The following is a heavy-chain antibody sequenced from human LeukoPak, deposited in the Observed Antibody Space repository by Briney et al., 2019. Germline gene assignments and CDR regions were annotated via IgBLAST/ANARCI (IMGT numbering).Heavy chain of an antibody. J-gene: IGHJ3*02. CDR1: GGTFSSYA. Sequence: SVKVSCKASGGTFSSYAISWVRQAPGQGLEWMGRIIPILGIANYAQKFQGRVTITADKSTSTAYMELSSLRSEDTAVYYCARHGNYYDSSGCSPYDAFDIWGQGTMVTVSS. CDR2: IIPILGIA. CDR3: ARHGNYYDSSGCSPYDAFDI. D-gene: IGHD3-22*01. V-gene: IGHV1-69*04.